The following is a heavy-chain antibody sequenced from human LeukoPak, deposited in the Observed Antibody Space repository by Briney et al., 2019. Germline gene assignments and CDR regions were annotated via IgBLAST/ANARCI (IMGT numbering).Heavy chain of an antibody. Sequence: SETLSLTCTVAGGSISSYYWSWIRQPPGKGLEWIGYIYYSGSTNYNPSLKSRVTISVDTSKNQFSLKLSSVTAADTAVYYCARVGWSSGYSGSGSYPDYWGQGTLVTVSS. CDR3: ARVGWSSGYSGSGSYPDY. V-gene: IGHV4-59*01. D-gene: IGHD3-10*01. J-gene: IGHJ4*02. CDR2: IYYSGST. CDR1: GGSISSYY.